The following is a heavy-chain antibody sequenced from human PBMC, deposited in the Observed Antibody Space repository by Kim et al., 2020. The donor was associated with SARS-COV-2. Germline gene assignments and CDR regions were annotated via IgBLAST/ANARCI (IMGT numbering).Heavy chain of an antibody. D-gene: IGHD2-2*02. J-gene: IGHJ6*02. CDR1: GGSFSGHY. V-gene: IGHV4-34*01. Sequence: SETLSLTCAVYGGSFSGHYWNWIRQPPGKGLEWIGHVHESGITTCTPSLQSRVAISVDTSKNQVSLKLTSVTAADTAFYYCARGRAGVVPAPILGIGPYYDYFIMDVWGHGTTVTVSS. CDR2: VHESGIT. CDR3: ARGRAGVVPAPILGIGPYYDYFIMDV.